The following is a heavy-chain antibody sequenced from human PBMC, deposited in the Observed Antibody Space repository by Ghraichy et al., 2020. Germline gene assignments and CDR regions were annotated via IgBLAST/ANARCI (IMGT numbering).Heavy chain of an antibody. J-gene: IGHJ4*02. Sequence: ESLNISCAASGFTFSNAWMSWARQAPGKGLEWIGLIKRESEGATTYYATFVKGRFAISRDDSKNTLSLQMNSLEIDDTGVYYCAAGFGKTDSDSWGQGTLVTVSS. D-gene: IGHD1-14*01. CDR1: GFTFSNAW. CDR3: AAGFGKTDSDS. V-gene: IGHV3-15*01. CDR2: IKRESEGATT.